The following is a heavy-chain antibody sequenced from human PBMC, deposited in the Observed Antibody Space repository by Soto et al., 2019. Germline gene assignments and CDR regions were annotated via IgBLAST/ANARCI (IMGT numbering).Heavy chain of an antibody. CDR3: AKENPPWNDFWSGYYLDY. J-gene: IGHJ4*02. D-gene: IGHD3-3*01. CDR1: GFTFSSYG. V-gene: IGHV3-30*18. CDR2: ISYDGSNK. Sequence: PGGSLRLSCAASGFTFSSYGMHWVRQAPGKGLEWVAVISYDGSNKYYADSVKGRSTISRDNSKNTLYLQMNSLRAEDTAVYYCAKENPPWNDFWSGYYLDYWGQGTLVTVSS.